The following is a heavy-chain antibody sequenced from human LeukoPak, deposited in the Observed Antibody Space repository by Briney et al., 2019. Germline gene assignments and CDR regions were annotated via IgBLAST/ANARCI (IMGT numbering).Heavy chain of an antibody. Sequence: GGSLRLSCAASVFTFSSYAMSWVRQARGKGLKWVSAISGSGGSTYYADSVKGRFTISRDNSKNTLYLQMNSLRAEDTAVYYCAREYYYDSSGSVYWGQGTLVTVSS. CDR1: VFTFSSYA. V-gene: IGHV3-23*01. D-gene: IGHD3-22*01. CDR2: ISGSGGST. CDR3: AREYYYDSSGSVY. J-gene: IGHJ4*02.